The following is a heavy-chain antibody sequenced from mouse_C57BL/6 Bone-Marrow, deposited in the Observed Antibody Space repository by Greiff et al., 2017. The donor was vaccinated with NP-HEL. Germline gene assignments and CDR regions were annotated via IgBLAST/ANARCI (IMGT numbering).Heavy chain of an antibody. CDR2: IYPRSGNT. Sequence: QVHVKQSGAELARPGASVKLSCKASGYTFTSYGISWVKQRTGQGLEWIGEIYPRSGNTYYNEKFKGKATLTADKSSSTAYMELRSLTSEDSAVYFCARDGNSAWFAYWGQGTLVTVSA. J-gene: IGHJ3*01. CDR3: ARDGNSAWFAY. D-gene: IGHD2-1*01. CDR1: GYTFTSYG. V-gene: IGHV1-81*01.